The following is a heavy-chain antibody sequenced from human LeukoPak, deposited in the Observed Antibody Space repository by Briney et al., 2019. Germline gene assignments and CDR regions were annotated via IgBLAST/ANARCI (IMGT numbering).Heavy chain of an antibody. D-gene: IGHD3-10*01. CDR1: GYTFTSYG. CDR2: ISAYNGNT. Sequence: ASVKVSCKASGYTFTSYGISWVRQAPGQGLEWMGWISAYNGNTNYAPKLQGRVTMTTDTSTSTAYMELRSLRSDDTAVYYCARERNTMVRGVMSFWFDPWGQGTLVTVSS. V-gene: IGHV1-18*01. J-gene: IGHJ5*02. CDR3: ARERNTMVRGVMSFWFDP.